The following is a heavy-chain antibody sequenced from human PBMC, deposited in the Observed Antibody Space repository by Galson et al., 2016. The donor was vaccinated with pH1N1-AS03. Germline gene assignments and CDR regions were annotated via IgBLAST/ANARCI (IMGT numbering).Heavy chain of an antibody. CDR2: FNPSTGST. CDR1: GYSFSDYY. Sequence: SVKVSCKASGYSFSDYYIHWVRQAPGLGLDWMGRFNPSTGSTKYAQQFLGRFTMTRDTSIRTAYMELSRLTSDDTAVYYCSRQPSFYDTSGLPDAFDIWGQGTMVTVFS. CDR3: SRQPSFYDTSGLPDAFDI. J-gene: IGHJ3*02. V-gene: IGHV1-2*06. D-gene: IGHD3-22*01.